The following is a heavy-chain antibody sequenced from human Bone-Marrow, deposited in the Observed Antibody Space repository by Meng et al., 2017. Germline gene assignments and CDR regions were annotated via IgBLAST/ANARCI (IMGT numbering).Heavy chain of an antibody. CDR2: IIPIFGTA. D-gene: IGHD5-18*01. V-gene: IGHV1-69*06. CDR3: ARRGQLWLDSFDP. J-gene: IGHJ5*02. Sequence: QVEWVRCGVEGRKPGPSGKFSCKASGGTFSSYAISWVRQAPGQGLEWMGGIIPIFGTANYAQKFQGRVTITADKSTSTAYMELSSLRSEDTAVYYCARRGQLWLDSFDPWGQGTLVTVSS. CDR1: GGTFSSYA.